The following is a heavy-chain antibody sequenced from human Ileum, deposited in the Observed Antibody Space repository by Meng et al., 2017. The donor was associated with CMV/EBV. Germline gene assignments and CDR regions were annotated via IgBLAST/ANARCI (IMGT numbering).Heavy chain of an antibody. Sequence: GESLKISCAASGFTVSSSYMSWVRQAPGKGLEWVSVIYSGGSTYYADSVEGRFTISRDNSRNTLFLQMNSLRAEDTAVYYCARDVPVPPYYDMDVWGQGTTVTVSS. CDR3: ARDVPVPPYYDMDV. CDR2: IYSGGST. V-gene: IGHV3-53*01. CDR1: GFTVSSSY. D-gene: IGHD2-2*01. J-gene: IGHJ6*02.